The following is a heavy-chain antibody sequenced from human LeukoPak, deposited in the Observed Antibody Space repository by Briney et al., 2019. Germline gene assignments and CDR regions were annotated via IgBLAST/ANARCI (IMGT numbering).Heavy chain of an antibody. V-gene: IGHV1-2*02. CDR2: INPNSGGT. D-gene: IGHD3-22*01. CDR1: GYTFTGYY. Sequence: ASVKVSCKASGYTFTGYYMHWVRQAPGQGLEWMGWINPNSGGTNYAQKFQNRVTMTRDTSISTAYMELSRLRSDDTAVYYCARVLNYYDSSGYYYVDAFDIWGQGTMVTVSS. J-gene: IGHJ3*02. CDR3: ARVLNYYDSSGYYYVDAFDI.